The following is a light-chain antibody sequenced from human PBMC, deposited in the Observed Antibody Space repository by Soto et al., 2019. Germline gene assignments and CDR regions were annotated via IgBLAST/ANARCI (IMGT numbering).Light chain of an antibody. CDR1: QGVFSNF. V-gene: IGKV3-20*01. CDR3: QQYGSSPIT. J-gene: IGKJ5*01. CDR2: GAS. Sequence: EIVLTQSPGTLSLSPGERATLSCRASQGVFSNFLAWYQQKPGQAPRLLIYGASSRATGIPDRFSGSGSGTDFTLTISRLEPEDFEVYFCQQYGSSPITFGQGTRLEIK.